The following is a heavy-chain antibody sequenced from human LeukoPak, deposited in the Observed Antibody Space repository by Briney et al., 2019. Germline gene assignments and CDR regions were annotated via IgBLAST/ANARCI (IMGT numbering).Heavy chain of an antibody. CDR3: AKAEGGYFDY. D-gene: IGHD3-16*01. V-gene: IGHV3-30*18. J-gene: IGHJ4*02. CDR2: ISYDGSNK. CDR1: GFTFSSYG. Sequence: GGSLRLSCAASGFTFSSYGMHWVRQAPGKGLEWVAVISYDGSNKYYADSVKGRFTISRDNSKNTLYLQMNNLRAEDTAVYYCAKAEGGYFDYWGQGTLVTVSS.